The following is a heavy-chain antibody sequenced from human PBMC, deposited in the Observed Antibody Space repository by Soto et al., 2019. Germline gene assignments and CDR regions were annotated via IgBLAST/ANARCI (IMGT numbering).Heavy chain of an antibody. CDR2: ISYDGSNK. J-gene: IGHJ4*02. D-gene: IGHD3-10*02. CDR1: GFTFSSYA. V-gene: IGHV3-30-3*01. CDR3: GRDNSYVRGPFDY. Sequence: GGSLRLSCAASGFTFSSYAMHWVRQAPGKGLEWVAVISYDGSNKYYADSVKGRFTISRDNAKNSLYLQMNSLRDEDTVFYYCGRDNSYVRGPFDYWGQGILVTVSS.